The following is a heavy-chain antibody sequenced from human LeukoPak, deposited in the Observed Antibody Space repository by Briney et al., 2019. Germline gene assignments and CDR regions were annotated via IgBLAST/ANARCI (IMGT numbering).Heavy chain of an antibody. J-gene: IGHJ3*01. CDR1: GFTFSSYD. V-gene: IGHV3-23*01. CDR2: ISGSGGRT. CDR3: AKDPNGDYVGAFDF. Sequence: GGSLRLSCATSGFTFSSYDMSWVRQAPGKGLEWVSTISGSGGRTYYADSVKGRFTISRDNAKNTLYVQMNSLRAEDTAVYYCAKDPNGDYVGAFDFWGQGIMVSVSS. D-gene: IGHD4-17*01.